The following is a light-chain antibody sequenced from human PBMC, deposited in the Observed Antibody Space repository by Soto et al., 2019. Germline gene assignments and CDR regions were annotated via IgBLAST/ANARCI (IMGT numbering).Light chain of an antibody. CDR2: EGT. J-gene: IGLJ1*01. V-gene: IGLV2-23*01. CDR3: CSYVGSSTYV. CDR1: SSDVGTYNL. Sequence: QYVLAQPSSVSWSPGRSITISCTVTSSDVGTYNLVSWYQQHPGKAPKLMVYEGTKRPSGVSNRFSGSKSGNTASLTISGLQAEDEADYYCCSYVGSSTYVFGTGTKVTVL.